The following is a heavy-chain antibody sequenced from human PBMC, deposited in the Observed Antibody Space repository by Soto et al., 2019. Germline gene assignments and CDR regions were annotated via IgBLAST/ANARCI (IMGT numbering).Heavy chain of an antibody. CDR1: GYSFNRYW. Sequence: PGESLKISCKGSGYSFNRYWIGWVRPMPGKGLEWMVIIYSGDSDTRYSPSFQGQVTISADKSISTAYLQWSRLKAADTAMYYWASRYSVSYVDDAFDIWGQGTMVTVSS. J-gene: IGHJ3*02. CDR3: ASRYSVSYVDDAFDI. D-gene: IGHD1-26*01. CDR2: IYSGDSDT. V-gene: IGHV5-51*01.